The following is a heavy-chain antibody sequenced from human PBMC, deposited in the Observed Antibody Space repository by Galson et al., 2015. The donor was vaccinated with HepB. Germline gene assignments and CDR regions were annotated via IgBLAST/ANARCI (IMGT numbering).Heavy chain of an antibody. Sequence: LRLSCAASGFIFSDSYMTWIRQAPGKGPEWVSYISSDGIGKYYADSVKGRFTISRDNAKNSLYLQMNSLRAEDTAVYYCARSAGWIDPWGQGTLVTVSS. J-gene: IGHJ5*02. CDR2: ISSDGIGK. CDR3: ARSAGWIDP. CDR1: GFIFSDSY. V-gene: IGHV3-11*01. D-gene: IGHD3-10*01.